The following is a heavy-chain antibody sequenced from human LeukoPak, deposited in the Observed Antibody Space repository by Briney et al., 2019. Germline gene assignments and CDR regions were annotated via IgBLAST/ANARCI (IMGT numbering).Heavy chain of an antibody. Sequence: SETLSLTCTVSGGSISSGGYYWSRIRQHPGKGLEWIGYIYYSGSTYYNPSLKSRVTISVDTSKNQFSLKLSSVTAADTAVYYCARNGDYGDYGNYFDYWGQGTLVTVSS. J-gene: IGHJ4*02. D-gene: IGHD4-17*01. CDR1: GGSISSGGYY. V-gene: IGHV4-31*03. CDR2: IYYSGST. CDR3: ARNGDYGDYGNYFDY.